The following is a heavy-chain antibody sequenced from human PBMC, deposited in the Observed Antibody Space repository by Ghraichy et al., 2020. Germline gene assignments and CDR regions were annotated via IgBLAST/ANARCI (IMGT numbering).Heavy chain of an antibody. D-gene: IGHD1-1*01. V-gene: IGHV3-7*01. CDR3: ARASSRKNVEKIDY. CDR1: GFTFSACW. J-gene: IGHJ4*02. CDR2: IKQDGSEK. Sequence: GGSLRLSCAASGFTFSACWMSWVRQAPGNGLEWVANIKQDGSEKYYVDSVKGRFTISRDNAKNSLYLQMNSLRAEDAAVYYCARASSRKNVEKIDYWGQGTLVTVSS.